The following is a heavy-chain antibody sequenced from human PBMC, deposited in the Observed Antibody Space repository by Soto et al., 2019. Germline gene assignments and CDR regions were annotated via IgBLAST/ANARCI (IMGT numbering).Heavy chain of an antibody. CDR3: ARGYYFDSSGSRGRWYFDY. CDR2: IIPIFGTV. D-gene: IGHD3-22*01. CDR1: GGPFNTYG. V-gene: IGHV1-69*01. J-gene: IGHJ4*02. Sequence: QVQLVQSGAEVKKPGSSVKVSCKASGGPFNTYGISWVRQAPGQGLEWMGGIIPIFGTVKVAQKFQGRVTITADESTSTAYVELISLRSEDTAIYYCARGYYFDSSGSRGRWYFDYWGQGTLVTVSS.